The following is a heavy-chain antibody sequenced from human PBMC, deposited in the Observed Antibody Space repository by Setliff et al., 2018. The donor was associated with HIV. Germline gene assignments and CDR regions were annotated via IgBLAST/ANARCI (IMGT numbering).Heavy chain of an antibody. CDR3: ARATGPTFYFDS. Sequence: PSETLSLTCAVYGESFSDYSWTWIRQPPGKGLEWIGEINHSGSTNYNPSIRGRVTIVVGTSKNHFSLNLRSVTAADTAFYYCARATGPTFYFDSWGQGTLVTVSS. CDR1: GESFSDYS. J-gene: IGHJ4*02. V-gene: IGHV4-34*01. CDR2: INHSGST.